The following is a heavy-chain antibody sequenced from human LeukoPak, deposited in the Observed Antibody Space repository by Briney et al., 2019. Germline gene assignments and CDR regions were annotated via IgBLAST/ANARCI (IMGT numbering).Heavy chain of an antibody. J-gene: IGHJ2*01. CDR3: ARENEHIVVVTATHYWYFDL. Sequence: GASVKVSCKAAGGTFSSYAISWVRQAPGQGLEWMGGIIPIFGTANYAQKFQGRVTITADESTSTAYMELSSLRSEDTAVYYCARENEHIVVVTATHYWYFDLWGRGTLVTVSS. D-gene: IGHD2-21*02. V-gene: IGHV1-69*13. CDR2: IIPIFGTA. CDR1: GGTFSSYA.